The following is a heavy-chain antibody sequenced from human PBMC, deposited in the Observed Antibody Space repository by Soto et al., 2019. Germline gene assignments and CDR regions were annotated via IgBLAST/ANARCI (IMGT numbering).Heavy chain of an antibody. CDR1: GFTFSSYG. CDR2: VSDDGSNK. Sequence: QVQLVESGGGVVQPGRSLRLTCAASGFTFSSYGMHWVRQAPGKGLEWVAVVSDDGSNKYYADSVKGRFTISRDNSKNTLYLQMNSLRAEDTAVYYCAKEWVYESSGWSLDYWGQGTLVTVSS. J-gene: IGHJ4*02. D-gene: IGHD3-22*01. CDR3: AKEWVYESSGWSLDY. V-gene: IGHV3-30*18.